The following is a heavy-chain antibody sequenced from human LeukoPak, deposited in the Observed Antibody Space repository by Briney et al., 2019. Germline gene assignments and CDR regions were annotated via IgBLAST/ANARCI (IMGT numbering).Heavy chain of an antibody. J-gene: IGHJ6*02. CDR2: ISSRGTT. CDR1: GFIVSNNY. V-gene: IGHV3-66*01. Sequence: GGSLRLSCAASGFIVSNNYMSWARQAPGKGLEWVSIISSRGTTYYADSVKGRFTISRDNSQNNLYLQMNSLRAEDTAVYYCVTRGRSGYYYGMDVWGQGTTVTVSS. CDR3: VTRGRSGYYYGMDV. D-gene: IGHD1-26*01.